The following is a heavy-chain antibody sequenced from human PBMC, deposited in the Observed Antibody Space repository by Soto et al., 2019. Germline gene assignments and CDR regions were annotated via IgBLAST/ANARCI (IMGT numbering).Heavy chain of an antibody. CDR2: IYHSGST. J-gene: IGHJ5*02. CDR3: ARLFCSSTSCYTTWFDP. CDR1: GGSISSSNW. V-gene: IGHV4-4*02. D-gene: IGHD2-2*02. Sequence: QVQLQESGPGLVKPSGTLSLTCAVSGGSISSSNWWRWVRQPPGKGLEWIGEIYHSGSTNYNPSLKSRVTISVDKSKNQFSLKLSSVTAADTAVYYCARLFCSSTSCYTTWFDPWGQGTLVTVSS.